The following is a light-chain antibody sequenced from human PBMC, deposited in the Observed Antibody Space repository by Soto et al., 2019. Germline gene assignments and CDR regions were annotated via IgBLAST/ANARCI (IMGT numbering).Light chain of an antibody. J-gene: IGKJ1*01. CDR2: ASS. V-gene: IGKV3-20*01. Sequence: EIVLTQSPGTLSLSPGERATLSCRASHSVTSYLAWYQQKPGQPPRLLIYASSTRATGIPDRFSGGGSGTDFTLTISRLEPEDFAVYYCQQYANSQTFGQGTKVEI. CDR3: QQYANSQT. CDR1: HSVTSY.